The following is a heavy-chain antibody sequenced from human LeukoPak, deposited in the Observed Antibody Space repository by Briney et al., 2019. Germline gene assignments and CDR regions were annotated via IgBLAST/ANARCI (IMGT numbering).Heavy chain of an antibody. CDR3: ALGMLRFLEWLLTDYYYMDV. J-gene: IGHJ6*03. Sequence: SETLSLTCTVSGGSISSYYWSWIRQPPGKGLEWIGYINCSGSTNYNPSLKSRVTIAVVTSKNQLSLKLSSVTAADTAVYYCALGMLRFLEWLLTDYYYMDVWGKGTTVTVSS. V-gene: IGHV4-59*01. D-gene: IGHD3-3*01. CDR1: GGSISSYY. CDR2: INCSGST.